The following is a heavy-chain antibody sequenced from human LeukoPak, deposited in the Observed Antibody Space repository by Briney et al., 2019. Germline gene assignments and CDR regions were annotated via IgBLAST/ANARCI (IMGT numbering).Heavy chain of an antibody. V-gene: IGHV1-69*06. Sequence: SVKVSCKASGGTFSSYAISWARQAPGQGLEWMGGIIPIFGTANYAQKFQGRVTITADKSTSTAYMELSSLRSEDTAVYYCARTLFGELSPTPYYYYGMDVWGKGTTVTVSS. J-gene: IGHJ6*04. CDR2: IIPIFGTA. CDR3: ARTLFGELSPTPYYYYGMDV. CDR1: GGTFSSYA. D-gene: IGHD3-10*02.